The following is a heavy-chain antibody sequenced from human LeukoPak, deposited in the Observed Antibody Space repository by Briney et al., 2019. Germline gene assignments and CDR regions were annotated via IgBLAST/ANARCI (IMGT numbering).Heavy chain of an antibody. V-gene: IGHV3-23*01. CDR2: ISGSGGNT. Sequence: GGSLRLSCAASGFTFSSYAMSWVRQAPGKGLEWVSAISGSGGNTYYADSVKGRFTISRDNSKNILYLQMNSLRAEDTAVYHCAKGKSILYDPWGQGTLVTVTS. CDR3: AKGKSILYDP. CDR1: GFTFSSYA. J-gene: IGHJ5*02.